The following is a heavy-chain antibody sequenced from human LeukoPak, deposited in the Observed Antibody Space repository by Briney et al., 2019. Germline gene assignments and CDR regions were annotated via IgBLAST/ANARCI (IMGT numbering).Heavy chain of an antibody. CDR3: ARLPYYYDSSGYYIVDY. V-gene: IGHV4-59*08. CDR2: IYYSGST. J-gene: IGHJ4*02. CDR1: GGSISSYY. D-gene: IGHD3-22*01. Sequence: SETLSLTCTVSGGSISSYYWSWIRQPPGKGLEWIGYIYYSGSTNYNPSLKSRVTIPVDTSKNQFSLKLSYVTAADTAVYYCARLPYYYDSSGYYIVDYWGQGTLVTVSS.